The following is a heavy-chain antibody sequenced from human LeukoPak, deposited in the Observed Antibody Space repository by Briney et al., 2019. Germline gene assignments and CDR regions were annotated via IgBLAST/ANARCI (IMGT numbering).Heavy chain of an antibody. Sequence: GGSLRLSCAASGFTFSSYTMNWVRQAPGKGLEWVSSISSSSTYIYYADSVKGRFTISRDNAKNSLHLQMNSLRAEDTAVYYCARDAVWGSYRVFDYWGQGTLVTVSS. V-gene: IGHV3-21*04. D-gene: IGHD3-16*02. CDR3: ARDAVWGSYRVFDY. J-gene: IGHJ4*02. CDR1: GFTFSSYT. CDR2: ISSSSTYI.